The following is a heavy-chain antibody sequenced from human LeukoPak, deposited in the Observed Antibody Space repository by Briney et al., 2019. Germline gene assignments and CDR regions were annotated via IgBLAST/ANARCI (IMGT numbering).Heavy chain of an antibody. V-gene: IGHV3-30*18. CDR1: GCTFSSYG. Sequence: GGSLRLSCAASGCTFSSYGMHWVRQAPGKGLEWVAVISYDGSNKYYADSVKGRFTISRDNSKNTLYLQINSLRPEDTAVYYCANVVRWLDPDFDYWGQGTLVTVSS. D-gene: IGHD6-19*01. CDR2: ISYDGSNK. J-gene: IGHJ4*02. CDR3: ANVVRWLDPDFDY.